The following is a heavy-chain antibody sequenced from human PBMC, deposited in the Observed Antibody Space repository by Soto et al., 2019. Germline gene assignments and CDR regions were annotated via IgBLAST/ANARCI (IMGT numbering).Heavy chain of an antibody. CDR2: IWYDGSNK. CDR3: ARDVAATPRVSLGVKDDYYYGMDV. J-gene: IGHJ6*02. D-gene: IGHD2-15*01. CDR1: GFTFSSYG. Sequence: GGSLRLSCAASGFTFSSYGMHWVRQAPGKGLEWVAVIWYDGSNKYYADSVKGRFTISRDNSKNTLYLQMNSLRAEDTAVYYCARDVAATPRVSLGVKDDYYYGMDVWGQGTTVTVSS. V-gene: IGHV3-33*01.